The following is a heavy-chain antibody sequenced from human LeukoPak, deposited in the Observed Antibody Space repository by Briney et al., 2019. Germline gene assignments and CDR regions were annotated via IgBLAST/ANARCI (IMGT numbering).Heavy chain of an antibody. J-gene: IGHJ4*02. V-gene: IGHV1-8*01. D-gene: IGHD3-22*01. Sequence: GASVKVSCKASGYTFTSYDINWVRQAAGQGREWMGWMNPNSGNKGYAQKFQGRVTMTRNTSISTAYMELSSLRSEDTAVYYCVRYYDSSGYYIFDYWGQGTLVTVSS. CDR1: GYTFTSYD. CDR2: MNPNSGNK. CDR3: VRYYDSSGYYIFDY.